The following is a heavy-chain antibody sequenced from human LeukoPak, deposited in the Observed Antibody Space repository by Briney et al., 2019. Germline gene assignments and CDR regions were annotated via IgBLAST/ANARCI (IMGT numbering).Heavy chain of an antibody. CDR2: IIPIFGTA. D-gene: IGHD3-10*01. CDR1: GGTFSSYG. Sequence: SVKVSCKASGGTFSSYGISWVRQAPGQGLEWMGGIIPIFGTANYAQKFQGRVTITADKSTSTAYMELSSLRSEDTAVYYCARQENYYGSGSSRHYDYWGQGTLVTVSS. V-gene: IGHV1-69*06. J-gene: IGHJ4*02. CDR3: ARQENYYGSGSSRHYDY.